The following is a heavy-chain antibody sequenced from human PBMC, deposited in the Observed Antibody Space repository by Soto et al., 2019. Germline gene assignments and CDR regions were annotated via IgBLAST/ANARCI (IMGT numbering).Heavy chain of an antibody. D-gene: IGHD6-13*01. J-gene: IGHJ4*02. V-gene: IGHV3-23*01. CDR2: ISGSDGST. CDR1: GFTFSSDA. CDR3: ARRSSSWYFDY. Sequence: PGGSLRHSGAAAGFTFSSDAMNWVRQAPGKGLEWVSVISGSDGSTYYADSVKGRFTISRDNSKNTLNLQMNSLRAEDTAVYYCARRSSSWYFDYWGQGTLVTVSS.